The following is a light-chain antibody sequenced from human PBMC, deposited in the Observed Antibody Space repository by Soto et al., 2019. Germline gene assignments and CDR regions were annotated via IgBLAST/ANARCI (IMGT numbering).Light chain of an antibody. V-gene: IGKV3-15*01. CDR2: DTS. J-gene: IGKJ4*01. CDR1: QSVSSN. Sequence: ENVLTQSPGTLSLSPGERATISCRASQSVSSNLAWYQQKPGQAPRLLIYDTSTRATGVPARFSGSRSGPEFTLTINSLQSEDFAIYYCQPYNNWPLTFGGGTKVDIK. CDR3: QPYNNWPLT.